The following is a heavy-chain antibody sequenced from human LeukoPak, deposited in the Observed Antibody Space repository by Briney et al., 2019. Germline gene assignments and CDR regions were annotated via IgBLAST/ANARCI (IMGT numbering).Heavy chain of an antibody. D-gene: IGHD1-26*01. CDR3: ARDLHSGAYTFDY. J-gene: IGHJ4*02. CDR1: GFTFSLFG. Sequence: GGSLRLSCAASGFTFSLFGMNWVRQAPGKGLEWVSYISSTSSNIYYADSVTGRFTVSRDNARDSLSLQMSGLRDEDTAVYYCARDLHSGAYTFDYWGQGALVTVSS. V-gene: IGHV3-48*02. CDR2: ISSTSSNI.